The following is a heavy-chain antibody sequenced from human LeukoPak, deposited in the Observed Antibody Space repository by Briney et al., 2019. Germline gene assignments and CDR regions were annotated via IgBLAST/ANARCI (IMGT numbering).Heavy chain of an antibody. Sequence: SETLSLTCTVSGGFINSSSYYWGWIRQPPGKGLEWIGYIYYSGSTNYNPSLKSRVTISVDTSKNQFSLKLSSVTAADTAVYYCARIAVAGNWSDPWGQGTLVTVSS. D-gene: IGHD6-19*01. CDR2: IYYSGST. CDR3: ARIAVAGNWSDP. V-gene: IGHV4-61*05. CDR1: GGFINSSSYY. J-gene: IGHJ5*02.